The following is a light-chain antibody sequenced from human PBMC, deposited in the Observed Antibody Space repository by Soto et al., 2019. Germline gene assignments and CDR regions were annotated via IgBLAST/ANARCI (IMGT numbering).Light chain of an antibody. V-gene: IGKV3-15*01. J-gene: IGKJ1*01. CDR3: QQYKDWPHT. CDR1: QTISSN. Sequence: EIVLTQSPGTLSLSPGDTATLSCRASQTISSNFLAWYQQRPGQAPRLLIFGASTRATGFPARFSGSGSGTEFTLTISSLQSEDFAVYYCQQYKDWPHTFGQGTKVDI. CDR2: GAS.